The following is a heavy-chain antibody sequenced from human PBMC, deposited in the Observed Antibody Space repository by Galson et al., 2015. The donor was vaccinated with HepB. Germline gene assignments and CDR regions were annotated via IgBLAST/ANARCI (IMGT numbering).Heavy chain of an antibody. V-gene: IGHV1-46*01. CDR1: GHTFSSYY. Sequence: SVKVSCKASGHTFSSYYVHWVLQAPGQGLEWMGIINPHGDSTNYAQNFQGRVTMTKDTSTSTVYMELSSLRSEDTAVYYCAAHQGGVGPTYTFDFWGQGTMVTVSS. CDR2: INPHGDST. J-gene: IGHJ3*01. D-gene: IGHD1-26*01. CDR3: AAHQGGVGPTYTFDF.